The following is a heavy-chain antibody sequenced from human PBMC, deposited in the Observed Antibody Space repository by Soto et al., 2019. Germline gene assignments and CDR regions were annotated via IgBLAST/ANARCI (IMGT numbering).Heavy chain of an antibody. CDR2: ISAYNGNT. J-gene: IGHJ3*02. V-gene: IGHV1-18*01. Sequence: ASVKVSCKASGYTFTSYGISWVRQAPGQGLEWVGRISAYNGNTNYAQKLQGRVTMTTDTSTSTAYMELRSLRSDDTAVYYCARSYSGSYYDAFDIWGQGTMVTVSS. D-gene: IGHD1-26*01. CDR1: GYTFTSYG. CDR3: ARSYSGSYYDAFDI.